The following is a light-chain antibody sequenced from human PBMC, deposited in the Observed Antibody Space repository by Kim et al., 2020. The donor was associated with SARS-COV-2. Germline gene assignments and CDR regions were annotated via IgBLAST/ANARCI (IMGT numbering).Light chain of an antibody. CDR1: SLRSSF. CDR3: NSRDSSGVV. V-gene: IGLV3-19*01. Sequence: SVALGQTVRITCQGDSLRSSFASWYQQKPGQAPVLVIYGKNTRPSGIPDRFSGSSSGNTASLTITGAQAEDEADYFCNSRDSSGVVFGGGTQLTVL. J-gene: IGLJ2*01. CDR2: GKN.